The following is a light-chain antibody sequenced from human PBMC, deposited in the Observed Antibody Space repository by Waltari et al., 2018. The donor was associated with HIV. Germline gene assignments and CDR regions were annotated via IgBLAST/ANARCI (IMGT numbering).Light chain of an antibody. Sequence: QSALTQPASVSGSPAQSITISCTGTGSDVGGYNYVSWYQQHPGKAPKLMIHGVTNRPSGVSKRFSGSKSGNTASLTISGLQLEDEAEYYCSSYTSSSTWVFGGGTTLTVL. J-gene: IGLJ3*02. CDR1: GSDVGGYNY. CDR3: SSYTSSSTWV. CDR2: GVT. V-gene: IGLV2-14*03.